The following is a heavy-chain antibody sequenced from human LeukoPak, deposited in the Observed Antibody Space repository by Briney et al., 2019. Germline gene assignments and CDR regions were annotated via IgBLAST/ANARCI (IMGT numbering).Heavy chain of an antibody. D-gene: IGHD6-19*01. CDR3: ARAPYSSGWYACNDY. CDR2: ISYDGSNK. CDR1: GFTFSSYW. J-gene: IGHJ4*02. V-gene: IGHV3-30-3*01. Sequence: GGSLRLSCAASGFTFSSYWMSWVRQAPGKGLEWVAVISYDGSNKYYADSVKGRFTISRDNSKNTLYLQMNSLRAEDTAVYYCARAPYSSGWYACNDYWGQGTLVTVSS.